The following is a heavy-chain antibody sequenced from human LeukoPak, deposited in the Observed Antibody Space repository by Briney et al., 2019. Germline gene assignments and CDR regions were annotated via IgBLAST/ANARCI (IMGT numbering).Heavy chain of an antibody. CDR3: AKDQSGSYSDY. J-gene: IGHJ4*02. V-gene: IGHV3-33*06. Sequence: GGSLRLSCAASGFTFSSYGMHWVRQAPGKGLEWVAVIWYDGSNKCYADSVKGRFTISRDNSKNTLYLQMNSLRAEDTAVYYCAKDQSGSYSDYWGQGTLVTVSS. CDR2: IWYDGSNK. D-gene: IGHD1-26*01. CDR1: GFTFSSYG.